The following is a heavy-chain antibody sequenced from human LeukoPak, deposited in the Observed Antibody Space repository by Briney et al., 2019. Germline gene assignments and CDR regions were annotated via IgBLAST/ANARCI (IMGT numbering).Heavy chain of an antibody. Sequence: SETLSLTCTVSGGSISSSSYYWGWICQPPGKGLEWIGSIYYSGSTYYNPSLKSRVTISVDTSKNQFSLKLSSVTAADTAVYYCASAAQTLGYCSGGSCYSSRPFDYWGQGTLVTVSS. J-gene: IGHJ4*02. CDR3: ASAAQTLGYCSGGSCYSSRPFDY. V-gene: IGHV4-39*01. CDR1: GGSISSSSYY. CDR2: IYYSGST. D-gene: IGHD2-15*01.